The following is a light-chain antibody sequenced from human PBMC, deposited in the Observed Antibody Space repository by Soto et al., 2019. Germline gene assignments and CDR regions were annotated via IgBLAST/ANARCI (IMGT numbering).Light chain of an antibody. CDR3: SSYTAGGTI. Sequence: QSVLTQPPSVSGAPGQRVTISCTGSSSNIGAGYDVHWYQQLPGTAPKLLIYGNSNRPSGVPDRFSGSKSGNTASLTISGLQAEDEADYYCSSYTAGGTIFGTGTKVTVL. CDR2: GNS. V-gene: IGLV1-40*01. CDR1: SSNIGAGYD. J-gene: IGLJ1*01.